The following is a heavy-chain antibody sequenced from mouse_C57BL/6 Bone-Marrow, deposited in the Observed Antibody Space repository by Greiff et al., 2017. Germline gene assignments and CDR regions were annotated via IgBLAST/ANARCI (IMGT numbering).Heavy chain of an antibody. Sequence: EVHLVESGPGLAKPSQTLSLTCSVTGYPITSDYWNWIRKFPGNKLEYMGYISYSGSTYYNPSLKSRISITRDTSKNQYYLQLNSVTTEDTATDDCASRKDYGSSYDAMDYWGQGTSVTVSS. D-gene: IGHD1-1*01. V-gene: IGHV3-8*01. J-gene: IGHJ4*01. CDR3: ASRKDYGSSYDAMDY. CDR1: GYPITSDY. CDR2: ISYSGST.